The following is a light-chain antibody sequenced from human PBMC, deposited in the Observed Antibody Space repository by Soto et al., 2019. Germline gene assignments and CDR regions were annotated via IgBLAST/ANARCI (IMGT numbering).Light chain of an antibody. Sequence: DIQMTQSPSSLSASVGDRVTTTCRASQSISSYLNWYQQKPGKAPKLLIYDASSLESGVPSRFSGSGSGTEFTLTISSLHPEDFATYYCQQLNSYPRTFGGGTKVDI. CDR3: QQLNSYPRT. CDR2: DAS. J-gene: IGKJ4*01. V-gene: IGKV1-9*01. CDR1: QSISSY.